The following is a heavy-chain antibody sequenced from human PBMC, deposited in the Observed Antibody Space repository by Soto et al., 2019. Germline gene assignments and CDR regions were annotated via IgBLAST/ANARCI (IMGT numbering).Heavy chain of an antibody. V-gene: IGHV1-69*01. CDR1: GGTFSSYA. D-gene: IGHD2-2*01. Sequence: QVQLVQSGAEVKKPGSSVKVSCKASGGTFSSYAISWVRQAPGQGLEWMGGIIPIFGTANYAQKFQGRVTITADESTSTAYMELSSLRSEDTAVYYSARGAVPQPGADNWLDPWGQGTLVTVSS. CDR3: ARGAVPQPGADNWLDP. J-gene: IGHJ5*02. CDR2: IIPIFGTA.